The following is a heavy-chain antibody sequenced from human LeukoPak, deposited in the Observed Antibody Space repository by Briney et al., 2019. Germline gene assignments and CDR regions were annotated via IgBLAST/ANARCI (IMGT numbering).Heavy chain of an antibody. V-gene: IGHV3-30*07. CDR2: ISYDGSNK. J-gene: IGHJ4*02. Sequence: GGSLRLSWAASGFTFSSYAMPWVRQAPGKGLEWVAVISYDGSNKYYADSVKGRFTISRDNSKNTLYLQMNSLRAEDTAVYYCAREGRGSYYFDYWGQGTLVTVSS. CDR1: GFTFSSYA. D-gene: IGHD1-26*01. CDR3: AREGRGSYYFDY.